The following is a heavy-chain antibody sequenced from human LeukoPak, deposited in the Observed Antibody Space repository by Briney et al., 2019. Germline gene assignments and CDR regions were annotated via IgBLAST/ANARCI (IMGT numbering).Heavy chain of an antibody. Sequence: GGSLRLTCAASGFTFSSYSRNWVRQAPGKGLEWVSSISSSGSYIYYADSVNGLFTFSRDNAKNSLYLQMNSLRAEDTAVYYCARCRGVAAGTRSYFDYWGQGTLVTVSS. J-gene: IGHJ4*02. CDR3: ARCRGVAAGTRSYFDY. V-gene: IGHV3-21*01. D-gene: IGHD6-13*01. CDR1: GFTFSSYS. CDR2: ISSSGSYI.